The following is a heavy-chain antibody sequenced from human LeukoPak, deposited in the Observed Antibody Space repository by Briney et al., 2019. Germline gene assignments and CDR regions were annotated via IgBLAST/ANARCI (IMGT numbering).Heavy chain of an antibody. Sequence: GASVKVSRKASGYTFTGYYMHWVRQAPGQGLEWMGRINPNSGGTNYAQKFQGRVTMTRDTSISTAYMELSRLRSDDTAVYYCWSAGGSSGYYFDYWGQGTLVTVSS. CDR1: GYTFTGYY. V-gene: IGHV1-2*06. J-gene: IGHJ4*02. CDR2: INPNSGGT. CDR3: WSAGGSSGYYFDY. D-gene: IGHD3-22*01.